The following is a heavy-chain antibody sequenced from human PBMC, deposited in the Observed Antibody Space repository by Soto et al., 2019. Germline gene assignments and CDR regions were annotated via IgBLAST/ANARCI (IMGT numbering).Heavy chain of an antibody. D-gene: IGHD5-12*01. Sequence: GGSLRLSCAASGFTFSSYSMNWVRQAPGKGLEWVSSISSSSSYIYYADSVKGRFTISRDNAKNSLYLQMNSLRAADTAVYYCAREKGYISGPKNFDYWGQGTVVTVSS. CDR1: GFTFSSYS. CDR3: AREKGYISGPKNFDY. J-gene: IGHJ4*02. CDR2: ISSSSSYI. V-gene: IGHV3-21*04.